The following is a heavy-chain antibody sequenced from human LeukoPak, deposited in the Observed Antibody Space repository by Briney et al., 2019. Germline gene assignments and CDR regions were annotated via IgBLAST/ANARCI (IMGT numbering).Heavy chain of an antibody. J-gene: IGHJ5*02. V-gene: IGHV4-38-2*02. CDR3: ATQWYYYDRSGYSSSPLSWFDP. CDR1: GYSFSSGYY. Sequence: SETLCLTCTVSGYSFSSGYYWGWSRQPPGKGLGGVGRIYHGGSKYYNPSLKSRFTISVDTSKNQFSLKLSSVTAADTAVYYCATQWYYYDRSGYSSSPLSWFDPWGQGTLVTVSS. D-gene: IGHD3-22*01. CDR2: IYHGGSK.